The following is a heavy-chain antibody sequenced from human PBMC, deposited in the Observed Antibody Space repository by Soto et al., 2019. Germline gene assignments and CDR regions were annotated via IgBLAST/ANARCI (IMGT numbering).Heavy chain of an antibody. J-gene: IGHJ4*02. Sequence: SETLSLTCTISGGSIRSYYWSWIRQPPGKGPEWIGYIDYSGTTNYNPSLKSRVTMSVDTSKNQFSLKLRSVTAADAAVYFCVGEMYGGFRFDYWGRGTLVTVSS. D-gene: IGHD2-8*01. CDR3: VGEMYGGFRFDY. CDR1: GGSIRSYY. V-gene: IGHV4-59*01. CDR2: IDYSGTT.